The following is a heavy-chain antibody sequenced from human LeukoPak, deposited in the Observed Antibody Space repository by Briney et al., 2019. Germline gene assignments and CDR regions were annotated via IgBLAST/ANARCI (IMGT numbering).Heavy chain of an antibody. J-gene: IGHJ4*02. CDR2: IYYSGST. V-gene: IGHV4-59*01. D-gene: IGHD5-18*01. CDR1: GGSISSYY. CDR3: ARGTGDTARYYFDY. Sequence: SETLSLTCTVSGGSISSYYWSWIRQPPGKGLEWIGYIYYSGSTNYNPSLKSRVTISVDTSKNQFSLRLSSVTAEDTAVYYCARGTGDTARYYFDYWGQGTLVTVSS.